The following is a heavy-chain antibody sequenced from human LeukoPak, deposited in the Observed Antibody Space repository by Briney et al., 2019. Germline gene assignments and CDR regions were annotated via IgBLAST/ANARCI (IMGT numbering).Heavy chain of an antibody. D-gene: IGHD3-3*01. J-gene: IGHJ4*02. V-gene: IGHV4-39*01. CDR2: IFYSGST. CDR3: ARGVNFRPNLFGVVIIPVSGFDY. CDR1: GGSINSSIYY. Sequence: SETLSLTCTVSGGSINSSIYYWGWIRQPPGKGLEWIGHIFYSGSTYYNPSLKSRVTISVDTSKNQFSLKLSSVTAADTAVYYCARGVNFRPNLFGVVIIPVSGFDYWGQGTLVTVSS.